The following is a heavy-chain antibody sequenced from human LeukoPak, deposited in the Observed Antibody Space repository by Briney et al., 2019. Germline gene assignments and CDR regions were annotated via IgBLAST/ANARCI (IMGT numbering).Heavy chain of an antibody. Sequence: GASVKVSCKASGYTLTSYGISWVRQAPGQGLEWMGWISAYNGNTNYAQKFQGRVTITVDKSTSTAYMELSSLRSEDTAVYYCARDKCGGDCYNWFDPWGQGTLVTVSS. D-gene: IGHD2-21*02. V-gene: IGHV1-18*04. CDR1: GYTLTSYG. CDR3: ARDKCGGDCYNWFDP. CDR2: ISAYNGNT. J-gene: IGHJ5*02.